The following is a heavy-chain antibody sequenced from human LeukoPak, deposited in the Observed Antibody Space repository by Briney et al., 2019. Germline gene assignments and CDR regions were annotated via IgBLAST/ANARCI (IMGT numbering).Heavy chain of an antibody. CDR1: GGSISSGDYY. V-gene: IGHV4-30-4*01. J-gene: IGHJ4*02. CDR2: IYYSGST. CDR3: ARGDDVLRFSV. D-gene: IGHD3-3*01. Sequence: SETLSLTCTVSGGSISSGDYYWSWIRQPPGKGLEWIGYIYYSGSTYYNPSLKSRVTISVDTSKNQFSLKLSSVTAADTAVYYCARGDDVLRFSVWGQGTLVTVSS.